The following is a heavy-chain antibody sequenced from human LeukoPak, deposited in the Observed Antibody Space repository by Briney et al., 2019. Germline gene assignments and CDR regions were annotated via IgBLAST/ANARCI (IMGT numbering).Heavy chain of an antibody. CDR1: GGSISSYY. CDR2: IYTSGST. CDR3: ARDNTYYDILTGSTLKVAFDI. Sequence: SQTLSLTCTVSGGSISSYYWSWIRQPAGKGLEWIGRIYTSGSTNYNPSLKSRVTMSVDTSKNQFSLKLSSVTAADTAVYYCARDNTYYDILTGSTLKVAFDIWGQGTMVTVSS. V-gene: IGHV4-4*07. D-gene: IGHD3-9*01. J-gene: IGHJ3*02.